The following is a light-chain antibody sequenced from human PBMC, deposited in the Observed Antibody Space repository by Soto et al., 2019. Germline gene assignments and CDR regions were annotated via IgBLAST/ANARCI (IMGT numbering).Light chain of an antibody. Sequence: QSALTQPASVSGSPGQSITISCTGTNSDVGAYNYVSWYQQHPGKAPRLLIYDLISRPSGISTRFSDSKSGNTASLTISGLQTEDEADYYCASYTTIKSVVFGGGTKVTVL. CDR3: ASYTTIKSVV. CDR1: NSDVGAYNY. J-gene: IGLJ2*01. CDR2: DLI. V-gene: IGLV2-14*01.